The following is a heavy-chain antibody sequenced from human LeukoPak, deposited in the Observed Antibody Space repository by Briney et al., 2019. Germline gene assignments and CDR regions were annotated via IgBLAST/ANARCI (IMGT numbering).Heavy chain of an antibody. Sequence: GGSLRLSCAASGFTFSSYGMHWVRQAPGKGLEWVAVISYDGSNKYHADSVKGRFTISRDNSKNTLYLQMNSLRAEDTAVYYCAKEGVMVDPELDYWGQGTLVTVSS. CDR2: ISYDGSNK. J-gene: IGHJ4*02. V-gene: IGHV3-30*18. CDR1: GFTFSSYG. D-gene: IGHD2-8*01. CDR3: AKEGVMVDPELDY.